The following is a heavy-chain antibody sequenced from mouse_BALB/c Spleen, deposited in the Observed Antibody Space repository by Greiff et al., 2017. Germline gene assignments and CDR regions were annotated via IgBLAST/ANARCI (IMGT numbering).Heavy chain of an antibody. CDR1: GYTFTSYW. V-gene: IGHV1S22*01. CDR3: TREITTGGWFAY. CDR2: IYPGSGST. Sequence: LQQPGSELVRPGASVKLSCKASGYTFTSYWMHWVKQRPGQGLEWIGNIYPGSGSTNYDEKFKSKATLTVDTSSSTAYMQLSSLTSEDSAVYYCTREITTGGWFAYWGQGTLVTVSA. D-gene: IGHD2-4*01. J-gene: IGHJ3*01.